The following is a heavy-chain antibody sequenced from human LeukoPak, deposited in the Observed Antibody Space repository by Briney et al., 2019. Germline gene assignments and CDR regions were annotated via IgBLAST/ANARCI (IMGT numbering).Heavy chain of an antibody. CDR3: ARRYFDWFLGAGGSLDI. D-gene: IGHD3-9*01. J-gene: IGHJ3*02. V-gene: IGHV3-7*01. CDR2: IKQDGSEK. Sequence: GSLRLSCAGAGFTFRSYWMHWVRQAPGKGLEWVANIKQDGSEKYYVDSVKGRFIISRDNANDSVYLQMNSLRAEDTAAYYCARRYFDWFLGAGGSLDIWGQGTMVTVSS. CDR1: GFTFRSYW.